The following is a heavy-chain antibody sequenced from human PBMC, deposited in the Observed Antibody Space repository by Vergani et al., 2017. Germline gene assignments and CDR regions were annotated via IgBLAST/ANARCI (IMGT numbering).Heavy chain of an antibody. CDR1: GYTLTELS. Sequence: QVQLVQSGAEVKKPGASVKVSCKVSGYTLTELSMHWGGQAPGKGLEWMGGFDPEDGETIYAQKFQGRVTMTEDTSTDTAYMELSSLRSEDTAVYSCATLLGAAAIEYYFDYWGQGTLVTVSS. V-gene: IGHV1-24*01. CDR3: ATLLGAAAIEYYFDY. D-gene: IGHD2-2*01. CDR2: FDPEDGET. J-gene: IGHJ4*02.